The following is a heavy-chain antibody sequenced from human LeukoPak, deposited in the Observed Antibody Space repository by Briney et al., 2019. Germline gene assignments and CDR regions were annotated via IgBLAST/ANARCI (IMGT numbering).Heavy chain of an antibody. CDR1: GYTFTSYG. Sequence: ASVKVSCKASGYTFTSYGISWVRQAPGQGLEWMGWISTYNGNTNYAQRLQGRVTMTTDTSTSTAYMELRSLRSDDTAMYYCARHYYGAGSYHLGYWGQGTLVTVSS. J-gene: IGHJ4*02. CDR2: ISTYNGNT. CDR3: ARHYYGAGSYHLGY. D-gene: IGHD3-10*01. V-gene: IGHV1-18*04.